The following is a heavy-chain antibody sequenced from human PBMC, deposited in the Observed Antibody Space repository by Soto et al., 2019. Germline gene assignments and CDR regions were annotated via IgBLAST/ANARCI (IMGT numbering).Heavy chain of an antibody. CDR2: TYYRSKWYN. Sequence: SQTLSLTCAISGDSVSSNSSSWNWIRPPPSRGLEWLGRTYYRSKWYNDYAVSVKSRITINPDTSKNQFSLQLNSVTPEDTAVYYCATSGPWYNYAFDIWGQGTMVTVSS. V-gene: IGHV6-1*01. CDR1: GDSVSSNSSS. D-gene: IGHD1-1*01. J-gene: IGHJ3*02. CDR3: ATSGPWYNYAFDI.